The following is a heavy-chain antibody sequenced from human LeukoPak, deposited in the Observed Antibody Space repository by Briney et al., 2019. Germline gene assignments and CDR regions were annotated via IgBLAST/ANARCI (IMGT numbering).Heavy chain of an antibody. Sequence: SETLSLTCTVSGGSISSSSYYWGWIRQPPGKGLEWIGSIYYSGSTYYNPSLKSRVTISVDTSKNQFSLKLSSVTAADTAVYYCAREVATIVYYWGQGALVTVSS. D-gene: IGHD5-12*01. J-gene: IGHJ4*02. CDR2: IYYSGST. CDR1: GGSISSSSYY. CDR3: AREVATIVYY. V-gene: IGHV4-39*07.